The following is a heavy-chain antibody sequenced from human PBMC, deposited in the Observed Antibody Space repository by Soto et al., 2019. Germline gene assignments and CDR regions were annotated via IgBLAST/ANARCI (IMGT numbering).Heavy chain of an antibody. D-gene: IGHD1-26*01. Sequence: QVQLVESGGGVVQPGRSLRLSCAASGFTFSSHGIHWVRQAPGKGLEWVAVIWYDGSNKFYADSVKGRFTISRDNYKNTLYLQLNSLGAEDTAVYYCARDRWVGATPLYYYAMDVWGQGTTVTVSS. CDR3: ARDRWVGATPLYYYAMDV. V-gene: IGHV3-33*01. J-gene: IGHJ6*02. CDR2: IWYDGSNK. CDR1: GFTFSSHG.